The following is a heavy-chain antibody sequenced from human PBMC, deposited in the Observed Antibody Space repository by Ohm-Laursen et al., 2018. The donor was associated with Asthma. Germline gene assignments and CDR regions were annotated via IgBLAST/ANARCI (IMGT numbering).Heavy chain of an antibody. D-gene: IGHD3-22*01. CDR3: ARLNYFDSTGYYYFHS. CDR1: GGSFSGYY. CDR2: INHSGST. Sequence: SETLSLTCAVYGGSFSGYYWSWIRQPPGKGLEWIGEINHSGSTNYNPSLKSRVTISVDTSKNQFSLKLSSVTAADTAVYFCARLNYFDSTGYYYFHSWGQGTLVTVSS. V-gene: IGHV4-34*01. J-gene: IGHJ4*02.